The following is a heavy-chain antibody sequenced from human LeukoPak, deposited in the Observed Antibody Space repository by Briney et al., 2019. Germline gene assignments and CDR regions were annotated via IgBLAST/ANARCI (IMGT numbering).Heavy chain of an antibody. CDR1: GFTFSSYA. V-gene: IGHV3-30-3*01. CDR2: ISYDGSNK. Sequence: GRSLRLSCAASGFTFSSYAMHWVRQAPGKGLEWVAVISYDGSNKYYADSVKGRFTISRDNSKNTLYLQMNSLRAEDTAVYYCVRWVCSPTSCYYFDYWGQGTLVVVSS. CDR3: VRWVCSPTSCYYFDY. D-gene: IGHD2-2*01. J-gene: IGHJ4*02.